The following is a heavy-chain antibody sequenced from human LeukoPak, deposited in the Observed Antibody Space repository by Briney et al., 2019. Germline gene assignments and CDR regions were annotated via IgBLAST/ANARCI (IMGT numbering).Heavy chain of an antibody. CDR1: GFTFSSYG. D-gene: IGHD4-17*01. CDR2: IRYDGNNK. Sequence: GGSLRLSCAASGFTFSSYGMDWVRHTPGKGLEWVAFIRYDGNNKDYADSMKGRFTISRDNSKDTLYLQMNGLRVEDTAVYYCAKGYGDLVAFDIWGQGTMVTVSS. J-gene: IGHJ3*02. V-gene: IGHV3-30*02. CDR3: AKGYGDLVAFDI.